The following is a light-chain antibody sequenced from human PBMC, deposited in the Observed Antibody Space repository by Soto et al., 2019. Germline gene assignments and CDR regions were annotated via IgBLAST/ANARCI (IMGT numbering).Light chain of an antibody. V-gene: IGKV3-11*01. CDR1: QSVSSY. Sequence: EIVLTQSPATLPLSPGERATLSCRASQSVSSYLAWYQQKPGQAPRLLIYDASNRATGIPARCRSSCSRSAFHLTISRLEPADVSFYDSKNRSHSPATFDQGSKLDIK. CDR2: DAS. CDR3: KNRSHSPAT. J-gene: IGKJ2*01.